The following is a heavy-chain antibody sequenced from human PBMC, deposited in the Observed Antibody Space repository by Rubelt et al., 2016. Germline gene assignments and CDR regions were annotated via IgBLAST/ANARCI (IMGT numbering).Heavy chain of an antibody. Sequence: VPLLESGGDLVQPGGSLRLSCAASGFTFNSFAMSWVRLAPGKGLEWVSAISGSGANTYYADSVKGRFTISRDNSKNTLYLQMDSLRADDTAVYYCAKDVRCSSTSCYRGEDYWGQGTLVTVSP. D-gene: IGHD2-2*01. CDR3: AKDVRCSSTSCYRGEDY. CDR2: ISGSGANT. J-gene: IGHJ4*02. CDR1: GFTFNSFA. V-gene: IGHV3-23*01.